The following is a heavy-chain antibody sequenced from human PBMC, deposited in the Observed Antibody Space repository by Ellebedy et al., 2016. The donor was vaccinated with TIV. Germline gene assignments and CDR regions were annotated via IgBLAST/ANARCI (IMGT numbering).Heavy chain of an antibody. J-gene: IGHJ4*02. Sequence: GESLKISCAASGFTFSSYWMHWVRQAPGKGLEWVANIKQDGSEKYYVDSVKGRFTISRDNAKNSLYLQMNSLRAEDTAVYYCARLDAIIDVTSLDYWGQGTLVTVSS. CDR3: ARLDAIIDVTSLDY. CDR1: GFTFSSYW. D-gene: IGHD3-10*01. V-gene: IGHV3-7*03. CDR2: IKQDGSEK.